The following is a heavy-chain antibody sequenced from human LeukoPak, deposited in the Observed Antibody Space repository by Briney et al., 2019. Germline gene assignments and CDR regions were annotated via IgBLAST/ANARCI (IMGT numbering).Heavy chain of an antibody. CDR2: MNLNSGNT. CDR1: GYTFTSYD. V-gene: IGHV1-8*01. D-gene: IGHD5-12*01. J-gene: IGHJ4*02. CDR3: ARGLYLVATTVEYYFDY. Sequence: GASVKVSCKPSGYTFTSYDIKGVHQATGQGGEWMGWMNLNSGNTDYAQKFQGRVTMTRNTSTSKAYMELSSLRSEDTAVYYCARGLYLVATTVEYYFDYWGQGTLVTVSS.